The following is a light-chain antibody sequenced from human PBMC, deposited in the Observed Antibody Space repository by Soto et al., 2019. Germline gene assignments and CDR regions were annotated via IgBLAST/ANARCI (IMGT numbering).Light chain of an antibody. V-gene: IGKV3-11*01. CDR1: QSVSSN. Sequence: EIVMKQSPATLSVSPGERATLSCRASQSVSSNLAWYQQKPGQTPRLLIYVASTRATGIPARFTGSGSGTDFTLTISSLEPEDFAVYYCQQRSNWPLTFGQGTRLEIK. CDR2: VAS. CDR3: QQRSNWPLT. J-gene: IGKJ5*01.